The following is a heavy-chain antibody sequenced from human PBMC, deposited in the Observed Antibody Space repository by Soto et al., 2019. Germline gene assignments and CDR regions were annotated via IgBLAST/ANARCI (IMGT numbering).Heavy chain of an antibody. Sequence: PSETLSVTCIFSGHSITIYYWIWIRQPPGKGLEWIRDVYHRGSTKYNPSLKSRVTISADTSKNQFSLRLTSVTAADAAMYYCARWDPVSSYFDFWGQGILVTVSS. V-gene: IGHV4-59*01. J-gene: IGHJ4*02. CDR1: GHSITIYY. CDR3: ARWDPVSSYFDF. D-gene: IGHD1-26*01. CDR2: VYHRGST.